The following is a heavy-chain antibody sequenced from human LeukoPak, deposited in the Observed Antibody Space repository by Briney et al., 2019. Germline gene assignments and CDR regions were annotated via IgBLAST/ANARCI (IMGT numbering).Heavy chain of an antibody. V-gene: IGHV3-64D*06. Sequence: GGSLRLSCSASGFTFSSYAMHWVRQAPGKGLEYVSAISSNGGSTYYADSVKGRFTISRDNSKNTLYLQMSSLRAEDTAVYYCVINPSSGWIFFDYWGQGTLVTVSS. CDR2: ISSNGGST. D-gene: IGHD6-19*01. CDR1: GFTFSSYA. J-gene: IGHJ4*02. CDR3: VINPSSGWIFFDY.